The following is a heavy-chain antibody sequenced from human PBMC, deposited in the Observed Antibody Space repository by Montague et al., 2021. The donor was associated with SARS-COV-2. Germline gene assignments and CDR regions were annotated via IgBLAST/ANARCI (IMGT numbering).Heavy chain of an antibody. CDR3: AKVGDILTGYSLINLDA. J-gene: IGHJ5*02. Sequence: SRSLSWAASGFTFTNSPMSWVRQAPGKGLDWVSVIHSAGRGTYYADSVQGRFTISRDNLKNTVYLQMNNLRDVDTAVYYCAKVGDILTGYSLINLDAWGQGTLVVVSS. CDR1: GFTFTNSP. V-gene: IGHV3-23*03. CDR2: IHSAGRGT. D-gene: IGHD3-9*01.